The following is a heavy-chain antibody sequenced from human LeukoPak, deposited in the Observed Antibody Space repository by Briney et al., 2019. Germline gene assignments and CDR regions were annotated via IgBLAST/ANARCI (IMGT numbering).Heavy chain of an antibody. J-gene: IGHJ5*02. D-gene: IGHD2-15*01. V-gene: IGHV1-69*01. Sequence: GASVKVSCKASGGTFSNYAISWMRQAPGQGPEWMGGIIPSFGTANYAQKFEGRVNITADESTNIDYMELRRLRSEHAAVYYCAKGRHCSGGNCYIRGFDPWGQGTLVTVS. CDR1: GGTFSNYA. CDR3: AKGRHCSGGNCYIRGFDP. CDR2: IIPSFGTA.